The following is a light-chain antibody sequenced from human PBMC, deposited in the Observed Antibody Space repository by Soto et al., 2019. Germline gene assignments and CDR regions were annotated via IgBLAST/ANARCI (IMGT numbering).Light chain of an antibody. V-gene: IGKV1-5*01. CDR2: DAY. CDR3: QQYNSYPMYT. J-gene: IGKJ2*01. CDR1: QSISSW. Sequence: DIQMTQSPSTLSASVGDRVTITCRASQSISSWLAWYQQKPGKAPKLLIYDAYSLESGVPSRFSGSGSGSEFTLTISSLQPDDFATYDCQQYNSYPMYTFGQRTKLEIK.